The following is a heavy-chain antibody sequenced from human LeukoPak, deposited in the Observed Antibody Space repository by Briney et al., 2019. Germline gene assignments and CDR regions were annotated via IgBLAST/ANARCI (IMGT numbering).Heavy chain of an antibody. CDR3: ARHRKLARRPGIFDY. CDR2: IYHSGST. Sequence: SETLSLTCAVSGYSISSGYYWGWIRQPPGKGLEWIGSIYHSGSTYYNPSLKSRVTISVDTSKNQFSLKLSSVTAADTAVYYCARHRKLARRPGIFDYWGQGTLVTVSS. CDR1: GYSISSGYY. J-gene: IGHJ4*02. D-gene: IGHD1-1*01. V-gene: IGHV4-38-2*01.